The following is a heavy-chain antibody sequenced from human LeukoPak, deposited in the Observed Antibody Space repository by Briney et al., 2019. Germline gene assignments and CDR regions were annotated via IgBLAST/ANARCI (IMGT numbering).Heavy chain of an antibody. V-gene: IGHV1-2*02. CDR2: INPNSGGT. CDR1: GYTFTGYY. D-gene: IGHD4-11*01. Sequence: ASVKVSCKASGYTFTGYYMHWVRQAPGQGLEWMGWINPNSGGTTYAQNFQGRVTMTRDTSISTAYMELSRLRSDDTSVYYCAAYTPGNWFDPWGQGTLVTVSS. J-gene: IGHJ5*02. CDR3: AAYTPGNWFDP.